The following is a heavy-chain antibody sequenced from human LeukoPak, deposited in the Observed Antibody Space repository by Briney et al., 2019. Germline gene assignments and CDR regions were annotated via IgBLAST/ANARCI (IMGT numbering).Heavy chain of an antibody. V-gene: IGHV3-23*01. CDR1: GFTFSSYA. J-gene: IGHJ4*02. CDR2: ISGHGSSA. Sequence: GESLKISCAASGFTFSSYAMSWVRQAPGKGLEWVSAISGHGSSAYYADSVKGRFTISRDNSKNTLYLQMNSLRAEDTAVYYCAKPSRAYYYDSSGYLTYFDYWGQGTLVTVSS. CDR3: AKPSRAYYYDSSGYLTYFDY. D-gene: IGHD3-22*01.